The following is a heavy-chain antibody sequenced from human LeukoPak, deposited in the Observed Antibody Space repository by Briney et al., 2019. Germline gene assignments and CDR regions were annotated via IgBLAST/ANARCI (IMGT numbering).Heavy chain of an antibody. CDR1: GFTFNSYG. CDR3: VKDRGSGSYSPLHFDY. D-gene: IGHD3-10*01. J-gene: IGHJ4*02. CDR2: ISYEGSNK. Sequence: GRSVRLSCAASGFTFNSYGMHWVRQAPGEGLEWVAVISYEGSNKYYADSVKGRFTISRDNSKNTLYLQMSSLRADDTAVYYCVKDRGSGSYSPLHFDYWGQGTLVTVSS. V-gene: IGHV3-30*18.